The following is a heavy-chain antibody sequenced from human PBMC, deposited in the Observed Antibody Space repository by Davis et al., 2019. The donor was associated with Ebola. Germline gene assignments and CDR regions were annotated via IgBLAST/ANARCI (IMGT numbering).Heavy chain of an antibody. D-gene: IGHD2-15*01. CDR1: GFTFDDYA. CDR2: ISGDGGST. V-gene: IGHV3-43*02. CDR3: AKDIVVLGILYYYGMDV. J-gene: IGHJ6*02. Sequence: GESLKISCAASGFTFDDYAMHWVRQAPGKGLEWVSLISGDGGSTYYADSVKGRFTISRDNSKNSLYLQMNSLRTEDTALYYCAKDIVVLGILYYYGMDVWGQGTTVTVSS.